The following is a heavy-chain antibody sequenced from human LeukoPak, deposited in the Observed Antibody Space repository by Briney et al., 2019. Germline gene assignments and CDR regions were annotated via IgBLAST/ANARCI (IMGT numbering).Heavy chain of an antibody. CDR3: ARALPAASHTSFDY. V-gene: IGHV3-66*01. CDR1: GFTVSDNY. D-gene: IGHD2-2*01. Sequence: GGSLRLSCAASGFTVSDNYMSWVRQALGQGLEWVSIIYSGGTTYYADSVKGRFTISRDISRNMVYLQMDSLRAEDTAVFYCARALPAASHTSFDYWGQGTLVTVSS. CDR2: IYSGGTT. J-gene: IGHJ4*02.